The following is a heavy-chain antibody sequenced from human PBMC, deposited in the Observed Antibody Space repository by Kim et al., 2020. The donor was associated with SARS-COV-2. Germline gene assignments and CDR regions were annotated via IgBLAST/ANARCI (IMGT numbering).Heavy chain of an antibody. J-gene: IGHJ4*02. Sequence: GGSLRLSCAASGFTVSDNYMSWVRQAPGKGLEWVSIIYSGGRTYYADSVKGRFTISRDNSKNTLYLQMNSLRAEDTAMFYCARHGYGDYVFDYWGQGTLVTVSS. CDR2: IYSGGRT. CDR3: ARHGYGDYVFDY. V-gene: IGHV3-53*01. CDR1: GFTVSDNY. D-gene: IGHD4-17*01.